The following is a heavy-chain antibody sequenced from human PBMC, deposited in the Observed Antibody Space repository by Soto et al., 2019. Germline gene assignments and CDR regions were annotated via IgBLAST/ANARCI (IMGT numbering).Heavy chain of an antibody. CDR2: IDPSDSYT. J-gene: IGHJ5*02. CDR3: ARHPLEYSSYKPTGWFDP. CDR1: GYSFTSYW. Sequence: GESLKISCKGSGYSFTSYWIGWVRQMPGKGLEWMGRIDPSDSYTNYSPSFQGHVTISADKSISTAYLQWSSLKATDTAKYNCARHPLEYSSYKPTGWFDPWGQGTLVTVSS. D-gene: IGHD6-6*01. V-gene: IGHV5-10-1*01.